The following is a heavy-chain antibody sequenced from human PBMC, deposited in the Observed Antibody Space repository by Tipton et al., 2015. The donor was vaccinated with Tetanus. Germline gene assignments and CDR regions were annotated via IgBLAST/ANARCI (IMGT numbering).Heavy chain of an antibody. CDR3: ARDHRLSASYAGWFDS. CDR2: IYYSGST. V-gene: IGHV4-59*01. D-gene: IGHD2-8*01. Sequence: TLSLTCTVSGGSINSYYWSWIRQPPGKGLEWIGYIYYSGSTNYNPSLKSRVTISVDTSRNQFSLRLKSVTPADTAMYYCARDHRLSASYAGWFDSWGQGTLVTVSS. CDR1: GGSINSYY. J-gene: IGHJ5*01.